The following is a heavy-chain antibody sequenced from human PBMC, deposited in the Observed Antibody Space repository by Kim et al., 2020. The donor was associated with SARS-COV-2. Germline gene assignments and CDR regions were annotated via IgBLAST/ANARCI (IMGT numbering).Heavy chain of an antibody. CDR3: ARGVKVPAAIWISYYYYMDV. D-gene: IGHD2-2*01. CDR1: GYTFTSYD. CDR2: MNPNSGNT. Sequence: ASVKVSCKASGYTFTSYDINWVRQATGQGLEWMGCMNPNSGNTGYAQKFQGRVTMTRNTSISTAYMELSSLRSEDTAVYYCARGVKVPAAIWISYYYYMDVWGKGTTVTVSS. V-gene: IGHV1-8*01. J-gene: IGHJ6*03.